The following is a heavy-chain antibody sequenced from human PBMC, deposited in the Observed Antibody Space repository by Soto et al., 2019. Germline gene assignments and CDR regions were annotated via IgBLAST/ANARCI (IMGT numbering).Heavy chain of an antibody. V-gene: IGHV4-59*08. Sequence: PSETLSLTCTVSGGSISSYYWSWIRQPPGKGLEWIGYIYHSGSTNYNPSLKSRVTISVDTSKNQFSLKLTSITAADTAIYFCARRGGGDYLFDSWGQGILVTVSS. CDR1: GGSISSYY. J-gene: IGHJ4*02. D-gene: IGHD4-17*01. CDR2: IYHSGST. CDR3: ARRGGGDYLFDS.